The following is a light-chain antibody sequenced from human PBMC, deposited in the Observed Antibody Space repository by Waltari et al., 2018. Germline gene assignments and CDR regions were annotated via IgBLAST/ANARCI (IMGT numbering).Light chain of an antibody. CDR1: QSISSW. V-gene: IGKV1-5*03. CDR2: KAS. Sequence: DIQMTQSPSTLSASVGDRVTITCRASQSISSWLAWYQQKPGKAPKLLIYKASSLESGVPSRFSGSGSGTEFTLTISSLQPDDFATYYCQQYNNCPWTFGQGTKVEIK. CDR3: QQYNNCPWT. J-gene: IGKJ1*01.